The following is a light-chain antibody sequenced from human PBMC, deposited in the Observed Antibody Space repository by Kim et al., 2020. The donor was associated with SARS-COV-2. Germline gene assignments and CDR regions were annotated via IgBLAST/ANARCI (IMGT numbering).Light chain of an antibody. Sequence: RVTISCTGISSNIGAGYEVHWYQQLPGTAPKLHIYGDINRPSGVPDRFSGYKSGTSASLAITGLQTEDEADYYCQSYDNRLSGYVFGTGTKVTVL. CDR3: QSYDNRLSGYV. V-gene: IGLV1-40*01. J-gene: IGLJ1*01. CDR1: SSNIGAGYE. CDR2: GDI.